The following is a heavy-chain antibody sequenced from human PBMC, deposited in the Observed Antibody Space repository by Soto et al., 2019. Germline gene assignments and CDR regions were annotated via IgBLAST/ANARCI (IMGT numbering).Heavy chain of an antibody. V-gene: IGHV3-9*01. J-gene: IGHJ6*02. CDR2: IRWNSGSI. CDR3: AKDMGGSGSPDYYYYGMDV. CDR1: GFTFDDYA. D-gene: IGHD3-10*01. Sequence: GGSLRLSCAASGFTFDDYAIHWGRQAPGKGLEWVSGIRWNSGSIGYADSVKGRFTISRDNAKKSLYLQMNSLRAEDTALYYCAKDMGGSGSPDYYYYGMDVWGQGTTVTVSS.